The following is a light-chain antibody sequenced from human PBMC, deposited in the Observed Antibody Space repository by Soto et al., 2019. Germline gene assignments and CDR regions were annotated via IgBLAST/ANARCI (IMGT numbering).Light chain of an antibody. J-gene: IGKJ1*01. V-gene: IGKV3-20*01. CDR3: QKYGSTPPT. Sequence: IVLTQAPGTLSLSPGERATLSCRASQSISSSYLAWYHQKPCQAPWLLIYAASSRATGIPDRFSGRGSETDFTLPICSLEREDFAEEQRQKYGSTPPTFVHGTKTEIK. CDR1: QSISSSY. CDR2: AAS.